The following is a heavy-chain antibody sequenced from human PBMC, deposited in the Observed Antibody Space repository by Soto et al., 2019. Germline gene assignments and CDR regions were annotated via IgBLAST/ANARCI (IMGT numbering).Heavy chain of an antibody. CDR2: LSGSGGST. Sequence: GGSLRLSWAASGFTSSSYAMSWVRQAPGKGLEWVSALSGSGGSTYYADSVKGRFTIARDSSKNTLYVQMSSLRAEETAVNYYEKVIVNRAKFTGVAAAGPDHYYYGMDVSGQGTTVTVSS. CDR3: EKVIVNRAKFTGVAAAGPDHYYYGMDV. V-gene: IGHV3-23*01. CDR1: GFTSSSYA. D-gene: IGHD6-13*01. J-gene: IGHJ6*02.